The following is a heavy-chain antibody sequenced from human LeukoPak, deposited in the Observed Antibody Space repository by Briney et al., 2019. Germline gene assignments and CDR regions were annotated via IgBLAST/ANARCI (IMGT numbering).Heavy chain of an antibody. CDR3: ARDLYYGSGSYYIDY. CDR2: INWNGGST. J-gene: IGHJ4*02. Sequence: PGGSLRLSCAASGLTFDDYGMSWARQAPGKGLEWVSGINWNGGSTGYADSVKGRFTISRDNAKNSLYLQMNSLRAEDTALYYCARDLYYGSGSYYIDYWGQGTLVTVSS. CDR1: GLTFDDYG. V-gene: IGHV3-20*04. D-gene: IGHD3-10*01.